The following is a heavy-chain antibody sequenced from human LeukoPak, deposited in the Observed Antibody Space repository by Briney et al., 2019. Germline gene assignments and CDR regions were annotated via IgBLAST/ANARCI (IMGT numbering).Heavy chain of an antibody. V-gene: IGHV3-48*01. Sequence: GGSLRLSCAASGFTFSSYSMNWVRQAPGKGLEWVSYISSSSSTIYYADSVKGRFTISRDNSKNTLYLQMNSLRAEDTAVYYCARDDLAAEIWGQGTLVTVSS. CDR2: ISSSSSTI. CDR3: ARDDLAAEI. J-gene: IGHJ4*02. D-gene: IGHD6-13*01. CDR1: GFTFSSYS.